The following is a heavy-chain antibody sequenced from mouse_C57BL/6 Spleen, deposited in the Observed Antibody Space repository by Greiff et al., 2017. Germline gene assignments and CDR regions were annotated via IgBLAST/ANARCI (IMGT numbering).Heavy chain of an antibody. D-gene: IGHD3-2*02. CDR1: GYSFTDYN. Sequence: VHVKQSGPELVKPGASVKISCKASGYSFTDYNMNWVNQSNGKSLEWIGVINPNYGTTSYNQKFKGKATLTVDQSSSTAYMQLNSLTSEDSAVYYCASWGRSGYDYWGQGTTLTVSS. CDR2: INPNYGTT. CDR3: ASWGRSGYDY. V-gene: IGHV1-39*01. J-gene: IGHJ2*01.